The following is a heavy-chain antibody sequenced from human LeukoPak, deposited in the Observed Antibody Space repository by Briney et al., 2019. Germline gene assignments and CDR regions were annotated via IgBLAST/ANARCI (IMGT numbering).Heavy chain of an antibody. J-gene: IGHJ4*02. CDR2: ISSSSSTI. D-gene: IGHD3-10*01. Sequence: GESLKISCAASGFTFSSYSMNWVRQTPGKGLEWVSYISSSSSTIYYADSVKGRFTISRDNAKNSLYLQMDSLRDEDTAVYYCARVWGSGSYFLGRLDYWGQGTLVTVSS. V-gene: IGHV3-48*02. CDR3: ARVWGSGSYFLGRLDY. CDR1: GFTFSSYS.